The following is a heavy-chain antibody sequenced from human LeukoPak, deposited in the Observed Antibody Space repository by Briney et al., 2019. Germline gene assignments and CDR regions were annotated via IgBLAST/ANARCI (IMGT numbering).Heavy chain of an antibody. Sequence: GGSLRLFCAPSGFTFSSYGMLWVRQAPGKGLEWVAVIWYDGGNKYYADSVKGRFTISRDNSKNTLYLQMNSLRAEDTAVYYCARDRVIFGVVNTYYFDYWGQGTLVTVSS. CDR2: IWYDGGNK. D-gene: IGHD3-3*01. J-gene: IGHJ4*02. CDR1: GFTFSSYG. V-gene: IGHV3-33*01. CDR3: ARDRVIFGVVNTYYFDY.